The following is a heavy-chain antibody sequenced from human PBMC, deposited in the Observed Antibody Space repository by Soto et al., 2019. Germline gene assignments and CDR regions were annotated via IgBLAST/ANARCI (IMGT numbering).Heavy chain of an antibody. CDR3: AKGGPAGFCSGGRCYFAS. D-gene: IGHD2-15*01. CDR2: ISWNSNII. V-gene: IGHV3-9*01. Sequence: EVQLVESGGGLVQPGRSLRLSCAASGFTFDDYAMHWVRRVPGKGLEWVSSISWNSNIIGYADSVKCRFTISRDNAKNSLYLQMNSLRPEDTALYYCAKGGPAGFCSGGRCYFASWGQGTLVTVSS. J-gene: IGHJ4*02. CDR1: GFTFDDYA.